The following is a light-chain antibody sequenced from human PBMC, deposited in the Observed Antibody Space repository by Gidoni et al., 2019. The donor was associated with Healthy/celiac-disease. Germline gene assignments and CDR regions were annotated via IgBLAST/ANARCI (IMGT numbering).Light chain of an antibody. J-gene: IGKJ2*01. V-gene: IGKV3-15*01. Sequence: IVMTPSPAPLSVSPGERATLSCRASQSVSSNLAWYQQKPGQAPRLLIYGASTRATGIPARFSGSGSGTEFTLTISSLQSEDFAVYYCQQYNNWPPYTFGQGTKLEIK. CDR1: QSVSSN. CDR2: GAS. CDR3: QQYNNWPPYT.